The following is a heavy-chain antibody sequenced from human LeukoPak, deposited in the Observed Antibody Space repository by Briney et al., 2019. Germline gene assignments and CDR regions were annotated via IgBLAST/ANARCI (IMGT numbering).Heavy chain of an antibody. J-gene: IGHJ5*02. CDR1: GGSNSSGGYS. CDR3: ARDWDNWFDP. Sequence: PSETLSLTCAVSGGSNSSGGYSWSWIRQPPGKGLEWIGYIYHSGSTYYNPSLKSRVTISVDRSKNQFSLKLSSVTAADTAVYYCARDWDNWFDPWGQGTLVTVSS. CDR2: IYHSGST. D-gene: IGHD7-27*01. V-gene: IGHV4-30-2*01.